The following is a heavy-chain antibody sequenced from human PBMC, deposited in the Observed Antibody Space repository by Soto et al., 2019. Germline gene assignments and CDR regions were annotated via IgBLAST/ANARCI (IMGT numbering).Heavy chain of an antibody. CDR3: ASSLKMAVAGNTPGY. J-gene: IGHJ4*02. CDR2: INHSGST. V-gene: IGHV4-34*01. Sequence: SETLSLTCAVYGGSFSGYYWSWIRQPPGKGLEWIGEINHSGSTNYNPSLKSRVTISVDTSKNQFSLKLSSVTDADTAVYYCASSLKMAVAGNTPGYWGQGTLVTVSS. CDR1: GGSFSGYY. D-gene: IGHD6-19*01.